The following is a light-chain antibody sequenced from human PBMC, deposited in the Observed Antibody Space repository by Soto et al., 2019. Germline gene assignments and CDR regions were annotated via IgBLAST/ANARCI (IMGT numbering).Light chain of an antibody. CDR3: QVWDGSSDHEEWV. Sequence: SYALTQPPSLSLAPGQTATITCGGNNIGSKSVHWYQHKPGQAPVLVVYDDSDRPSGIPERFSGSNSGNTAALTISRVEAGDEADYYCQVWDGSSDHEEWVFGGGTKLTVL. J-gene: IGLJ3*02. CDR1: NIGSKS. V-gene: IGLV3-21*02. CDR2: DDS.